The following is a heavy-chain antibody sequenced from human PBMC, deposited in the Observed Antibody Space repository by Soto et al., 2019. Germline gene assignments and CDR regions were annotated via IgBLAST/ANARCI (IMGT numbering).Heavy chain of an antibody. V-gene: IGHV3-74*01. J-gene: IGHJ4*02. CDR3: TSDTFGARDS. D-gene: IGHD2-15*01. CDR2: IDPYDTGI. Sequence: GGSLRLSCAASGFAFSSEWMHWVRQAPGRGLVWVSRIDPYDTGITYADSVKGRFTISRDNAKNTLYLQMNSLRAEDTAVYYCTSDTFGARDSWGQGTLVTVSS. CDR1: GFAFSSEW.